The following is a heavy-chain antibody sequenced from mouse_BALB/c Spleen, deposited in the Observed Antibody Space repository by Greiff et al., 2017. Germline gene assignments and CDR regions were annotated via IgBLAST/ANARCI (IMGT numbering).Heavy chain of an antibody. CDR2: IYPGDGDT. CDR1: GYTFTSYW. CDR3: ARCGYYDYYAMDY. Sequence: QVHVKQSGAELARPGASVKLSCKASGYTFTSYWMQWVKQRPGQGLEWIGAIYPGDGDTRYTQKFKGKATLTADKSSSTAYMQLSSLASEDSAVYYCARCGYYDYYAMDYWGQGTSVTVSS. V-gene: IGHV1-87*01. D-gene: IGHD2-3*01. J-gene: IGHJ4*01.